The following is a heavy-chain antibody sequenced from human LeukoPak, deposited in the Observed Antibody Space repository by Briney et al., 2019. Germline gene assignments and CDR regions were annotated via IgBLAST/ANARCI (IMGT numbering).Heavy chain of an antibody. J-gene: IGHJ5*02. CDR2: IYHSGST. Sequence: SGTLSLTCAVSGGSISSSNWWSWVRQPPGKGLEWIGEIYHSGSTNYNSSLKSRVTISVDKSKNQFSLKLSSVTAADTAVYYCARSAITMVRGVITFNWFDPWGQGTLVTVSS. D-gene: IGHD3-10*01. CDR3: ARSAITMVRGVITFNWFDP. V-gene: IGHV4-4*02. CDR1: GGSISSSNW.